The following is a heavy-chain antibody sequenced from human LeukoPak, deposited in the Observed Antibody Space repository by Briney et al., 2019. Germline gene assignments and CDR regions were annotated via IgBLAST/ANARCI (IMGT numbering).Heavy chain of an antibody. CDR2: INHSGST. CDR3: ARLLIYTPCFDY. J-gene: IGHJ4*02. Sequence: PSETLSLTCAVYSGSFNGYYWSWIRQPPGKGLEWIGEINHSGSTNYNPSLRSRVTISVDTSRNQFSLKLSSVTAADTAVYYCARLLIYTPCFDYWSQGTLVTVSS. V-gene: IGHV4-34*01. D-gene: IGHD3-16*01. CDR1: SGSFNGYY.